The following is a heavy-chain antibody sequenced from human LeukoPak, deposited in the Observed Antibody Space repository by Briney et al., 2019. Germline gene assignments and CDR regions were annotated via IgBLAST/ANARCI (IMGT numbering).Heavy chain of an antibody. D-gene: IGHD6-13*01. CDR3: ARDGSGHYSLPAWFDP. CDR2: IYYSGST. CDR1: GGSISSYY. V-gene: IGHV4-59*12. Sequence: SETLSLTCTVSGGSISSYYWSWIRQPPGKGLEWIGYIYYSGSTNYNPSLKSRVTISVDTSKNQFSLKLSSVTAADTAVYYCARDGSGHYSLPAWFDPWGQGTLVTVSS. J-gene: IGHJ5*02.